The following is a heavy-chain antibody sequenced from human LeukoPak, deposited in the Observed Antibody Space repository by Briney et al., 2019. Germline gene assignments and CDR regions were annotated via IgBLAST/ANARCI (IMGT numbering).Heavy chain of an antibody. Sequence: SETLSLTCTVSGASISSYYWSWIRQPPGKRLEWIGYIYYSGSANYNPSLKSRVTISVDTSKNQFSLKLSSVTAADTAVYYCARMCYQLLWAYYFDYWGQGTLVTVSS. D-gene: IGHD2-2*01. CDR2: IYYSGSA. J-gene: IGHJ4*02. CDR3: ARMCYQLLWAYYFDY. V-gene: IGHV4-59*01. CDR1: GASISSYY.